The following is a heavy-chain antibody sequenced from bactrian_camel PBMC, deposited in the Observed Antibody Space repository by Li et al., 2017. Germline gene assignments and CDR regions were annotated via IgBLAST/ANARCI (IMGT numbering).Heavy chain of an antibody. Sequence: HVQLVESGGGLVQPGGSLRLSCAASGSGYISGTACMGWFRQVPGKEREGVAAIAPATGTTFYSDSVKGRFTISRDNAKNTLYLQMNYLKTEDTGVYYCITTLGSYAGLPNTPQGQGTQVTVS. CDR1: GSGYISGTAC. D-gene: IGHD5*01. J-gene: IGHJ4*01. CDR2: IAPATGTT. V-gene: IGHV3S54*01.